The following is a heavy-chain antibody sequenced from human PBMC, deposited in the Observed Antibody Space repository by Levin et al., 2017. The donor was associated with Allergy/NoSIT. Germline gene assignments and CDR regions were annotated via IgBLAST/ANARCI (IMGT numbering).Heavy chain of an antibody. D-gene: IGHD2-2*01. Sequence: ASVKVSCKASGYTFTGYYMHWVRQAPGQGLEWMGWINPNSGGTNYAQKFQGRVTMTRDTSISTAYMELSRLRSDDTAVYYCARGGDIVVVPAAMSRDAFDSWGQGTMVTVSS. J-gene: IGHJ3*02. CDR2: INPNSGGT. V-gene: IGHV1-2*02. CDR3: ARGGDIVVVPAAMSRDAFDS. CDR1: GYTFTGYY.